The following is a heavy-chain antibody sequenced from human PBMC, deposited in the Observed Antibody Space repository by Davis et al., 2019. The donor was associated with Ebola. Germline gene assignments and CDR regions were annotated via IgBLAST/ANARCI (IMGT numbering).Heavy chain of an antibody. CDR3: ARDRHGDYGWFDP. Sequence: MPSETLSLTCAVYGGSFSGYYWSWIRQPPGKGLEWIGEINHSGSTNYNPSLKSRVTISVDTSKNQFSLKLSSVTAADTAVYYCARDRHGDYGWFDPWGQGTLVTVSS. CDR2: INHSGST. J-gene: IGHJ5*02. D-gene: IGHD4-17*01. V-gene: IGHV4-34*01. CDR1: GGSFSGYY.